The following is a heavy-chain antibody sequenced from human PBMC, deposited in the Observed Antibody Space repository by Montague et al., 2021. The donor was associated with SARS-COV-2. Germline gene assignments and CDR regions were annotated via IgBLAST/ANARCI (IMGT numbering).Heavy chain of an antibody. CDR3: AKDKGVAYYFDH. CDR1: GITFSNYA. D-gene: IGHD2-15*01. Sequence: SLRLSCAASGITFSNYAMSWVRQAPGKGLEWASAISGSGGSTYYADSVKGRFTISRDNSKNTLYLRMNSLRAGDTAVYYCAKDKGVAYYFDHWGQGTLVTVSS. J-gene: IGHJ4*02. V-gene: IGHV3-23*01. CDR2: ISGSGGST.